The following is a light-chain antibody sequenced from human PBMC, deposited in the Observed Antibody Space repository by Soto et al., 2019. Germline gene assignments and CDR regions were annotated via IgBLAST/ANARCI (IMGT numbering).Light chain of an antibody. CDR3: AAWDDSLNGHVV. CDR2: DNN. Sequence: QSVLTQPPSASGTPGQRVTISCSGSSSNVGGNPVHWYQQLPGSAPKLLMYDNNQRPSGVPDRFSGSKSGTSASLAISGLQSGDEADYYCAAWDDSLNGHVVFGGGTQLTVL. CDR1: SSNVGGNP. J-gene: IGLJ2*01. V-gene: IGLV1-44*01.